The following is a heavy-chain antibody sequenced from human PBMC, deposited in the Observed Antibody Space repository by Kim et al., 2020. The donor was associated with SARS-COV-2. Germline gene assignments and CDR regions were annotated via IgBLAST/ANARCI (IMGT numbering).Heavy chain of an antibody. CDR1: GGTFSSYA. J-gene: IGHJ6*02. CDR2: IIPIFGTA. CDR3: ARVEGTAMVHHYYYGMDV. V-gene: IGHV1-69*13. D-gene: IGHD5-18*01. Sequence: SVKVSCKASGGTFSSYAISWVRQAPGQGLEWMGGIIPIFGTANYAQKFQGRVTITADESTSTAYMELSSLRSEDTAVYYCARVEGTAMVHHYYYGMDVWGQGTTVTVSS.